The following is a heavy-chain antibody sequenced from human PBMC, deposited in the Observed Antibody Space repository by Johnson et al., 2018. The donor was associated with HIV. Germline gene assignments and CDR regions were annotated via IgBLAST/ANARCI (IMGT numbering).Heavy chain of an antibody. J-gene: IGHJ3*01. Sequence: VQLVESGGGLVQPGGSLRLSCVVSGFTFSSYWMHWVRQAPGKGLVWVSHINSDGSDTRYADSVKGRFTISRDNAKNSLYLQMNSLRAEDTALYYCAKDTRRKLVMITFGGVIAYHWGQGTMVTVSS. D-gene: IGHD3-16*02. CDR2: INSDGSDT. CDR1: GFTFSSYW. CDR3: AKDTRRKLVMITFGGVIAYH. V-gene: IGHV3-74*01.